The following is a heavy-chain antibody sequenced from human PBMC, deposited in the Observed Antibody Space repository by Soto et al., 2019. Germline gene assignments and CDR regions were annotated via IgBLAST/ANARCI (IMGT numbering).Heavy chain of an antibody. V-gene: IGHV3-30-3*01. CDR2: ISYDGSNK. CDR3: ARVTCSGGSCYSRVLDY. D-gene: IGHD2-15*01. CDR1: GFTFSSYA. Sequence: QVQLVESGGGVVQPGRSLRLSCAASGFTFSSYAMHWVRQAPGKGLEWVAVISYDGSNKYYADSVKGRFTISRDNSKHTLYLQMNSLRAEDTALYYCARVTCSGGSCYSRVLDYWGQGTLVTVSS. J-gene: IGHJ4*02.